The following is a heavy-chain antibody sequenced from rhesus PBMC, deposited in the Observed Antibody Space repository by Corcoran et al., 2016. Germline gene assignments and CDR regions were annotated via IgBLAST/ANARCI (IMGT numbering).Heavy chain of an antibody. V-gene: IGHV4-169*01. J-gene: IGHJ6*01. CDR2: FYGSGSNT. CDR1: SGSISSSY. CDR3: ASRSSWSYYYGLDS. Sequence: QLPLQESGPGLVKPSETLSLTCAVSSGSISSSYWRWNRQDPGKGLEWSGYFYGSGSNTNYNPSRKSRVTLSVDTSKNQLSLKLSSVTAADTAVYYCASRSSWSYYYGLDSWGQGVVVTVSS. D-gene: IGHD6-13*01.